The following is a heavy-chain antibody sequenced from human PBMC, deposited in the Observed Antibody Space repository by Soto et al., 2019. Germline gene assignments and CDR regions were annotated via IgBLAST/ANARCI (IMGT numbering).Heavy chain of an antibody. CDR2: IYYSGST. J-gene: IGHJ4*02. CDR3: ARRYGGNSGDY. V-gene: IGHV4-31*03. CDR1: GGSISRGGYY. Sequence: QVQLQESGPGLVKPSQTLSLTCTVSGGSISRGGYYWSWIRQHPGKVLEWIGSIYYSGSTYYNPSLKIRVTISVDTSKNQVSLKLSSVTAADTAVYYCARRYGGNSGDYWGQGTLVTVSS. D-gene: IGHD2-21*02.